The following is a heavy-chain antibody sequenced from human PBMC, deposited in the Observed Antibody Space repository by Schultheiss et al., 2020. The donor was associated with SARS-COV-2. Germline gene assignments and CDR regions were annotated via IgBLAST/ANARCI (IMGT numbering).Heavy chain of an antibody. CDR2: IWYDGSQR. J-gene: IGHJ2*01. Sequence: GGSLRLSCAASGFVFSHYAMHWVRQGPGKGLEWVAVIWYDGSQRYYADSVKGRFTISRDNAKNSLYLQMNSLRAEDTAVYYCARVGGYWYFDLWGRGTLVTVSS. D-gene: IGHD1-26*01. CDR3: ARVGGYWYFDL. V-gene: IGHV3-33*01. CDR1: GFVFSHYA.